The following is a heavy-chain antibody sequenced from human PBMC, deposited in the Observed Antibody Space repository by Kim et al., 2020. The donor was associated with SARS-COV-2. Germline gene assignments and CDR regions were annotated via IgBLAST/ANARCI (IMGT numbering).Heavy chain of an antibody. CDR2: IIPIFGTA. V-gene: IGHV1-69*13. CDR3: ARGYCSGGSCRDNYYYYGMDV. J-gene: IGHJ6*02. D-gene: IGHD2-15*01. Sequence: SVKVSCKASGGTFSSYAISWVRQAPGQGLEWMGGIIPIFGTANYAQKFQGRVTITADESTSTAYMELSSLRSEDTAVYYCARGYCSGGSCRDNYYYYGMDVWGQGTTVTVSS. CDR1: GGTFSSYA.